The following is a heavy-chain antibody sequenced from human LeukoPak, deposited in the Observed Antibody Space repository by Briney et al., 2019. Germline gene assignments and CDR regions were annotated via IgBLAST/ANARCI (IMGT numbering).Heavy chain of an antibody. CDR3: GSTNYSPSLKSRVTISVDTSKNQFSLKLSSVTAADTAVYYCARARRRWLQGALLYYFDY. V-gene: IGHV4-59*01. Sequence: SETMSLTCPVSGGSITIFSWGWIRQPPGKGREWMGYIHYSGNPNYNPSPRSGATISEDTSQTQYTLKRSSCDVGTTAFYYSGSTNYSPSLKSRVTISVDTSKNQFSLKLSSVTAADTAVYYCARARRRWLQGALLYYFDYWGQGTLVTVSS. D-gene: IGHD3-10*01. CDR1: GGSITIFS. CDR2: IHYSGNP. J-gene: IGHJ4*02.